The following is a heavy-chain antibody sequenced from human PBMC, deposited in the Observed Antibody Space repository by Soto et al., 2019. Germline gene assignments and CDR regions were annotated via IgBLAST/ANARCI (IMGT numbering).Heavy chain of an antibody. Sequence: SETLSLTCTVSGGSISSGGYYWSWIRQHPGKGLEWIGYIYYSGSTYYNPSLKSRVTISVDTSKNQFSLKLSSVTAADTAVYYCARDLIVVVPAASRDYYMDVWGKGTTVTVSS. D-gene: IGHD2-2*01. V-gene: IGHV4-31*03. CDR2: IYYSGST. CDR1: GGSISSGGYY. J-gene: IGHJ6*03. CDR3: ARDLIVVVPAASRDYYMDV.